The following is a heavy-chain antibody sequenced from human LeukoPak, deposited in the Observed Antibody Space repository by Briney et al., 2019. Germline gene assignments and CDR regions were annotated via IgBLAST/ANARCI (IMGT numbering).Heavy chain of an antibody. J-gene: IGHJ4*02. V-gene: IGHV4-39*07. CDR2: IYYNGIT. CDR1: GGSISSSIYY. CDR3: ARSGSTAHDY. Sequence: PSETLSLTCTVAGGSISSSIYYWGWIRQPPGKGLEWIGSIYYNGITYYNASLKSRVTISLDTSKNQFSLKLSSVTAADTAVYYCARSGSTAHDYWGQGTLVTVSS. D-gene: IGHD1-26*01.